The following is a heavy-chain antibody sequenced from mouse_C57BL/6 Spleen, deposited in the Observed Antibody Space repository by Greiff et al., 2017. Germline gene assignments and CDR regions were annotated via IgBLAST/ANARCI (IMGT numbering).Heavy chain of an antibody. J-gene: IGHJ2*01. CDR2: ISSGGSYT. Sequence: EVQGVESGGDLVKPGGSLKLSCAASGFTFSSSGMSWVRQTPDKRLEWVATISSGGSYTYYPASVKGRFTISRDNAKNTLYLQMSSLKSEDTAMYYCARHILRLYYCDYWGQGTTLTVSS. V-gene: IGHV5-6*01. CDR3: ARHILRLYYCDY. D-gene: IGHD1-1*01. CDR1: GFTFSSSG.